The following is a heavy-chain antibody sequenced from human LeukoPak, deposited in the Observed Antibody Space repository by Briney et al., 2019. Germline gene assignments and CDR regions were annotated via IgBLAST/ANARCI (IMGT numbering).Heavy chain of an antibody. CDR3: ARGPEADDAFDI. Sequence: ASVKVSCKASGYTFTSYAMHWVRQAPGQRLEWMGWINAGNGNTKYSQKFQGRVTITRDTSASTAYMELSSLRSEDTAVYYCARGPEADDAFDIWGQGTMVTVSS. CDR1: GYTFTSYA. V-gene: IGHV1-3*01. J-gene: IGHJ3*02. CDR2: INAGNGNT.